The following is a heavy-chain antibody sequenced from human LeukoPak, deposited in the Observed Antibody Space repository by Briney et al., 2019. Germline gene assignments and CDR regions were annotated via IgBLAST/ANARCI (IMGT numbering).Heavy chain of an antibody. CDR2: INPNSGGT. CDR3: ARANYDRPFDP. CDR1: GYTFTGYY. D-gene: IGHD3-22*01. Sequence: ASVKVSCKASGYTFTGYYMHWVRQAPGQGLEWMGWINPNSGGTYYAQKFQGRVTMTRDTSISTAYMELSWLRSDDTAVYYCARANYDRPFDPWGQGTLVTVSS. V-gene: IGHV1-2*02. J-gene: IGHJ5*02.